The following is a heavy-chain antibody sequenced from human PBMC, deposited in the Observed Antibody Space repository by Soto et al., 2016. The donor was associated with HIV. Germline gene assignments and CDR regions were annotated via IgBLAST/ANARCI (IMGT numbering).Heavy chain of an antibody. CDR2: IYSGGST. V-gene: IGHV3-66*01. CDR1: GFTVSSNY. CDR3: ARAHSSGYYSPFDY. Sequence: EVQLVESGGGLVQPGGSLRLSCAASGFTVSSNYMSWVRQAPGKGLEWVSVIYSGGSTYYADSVKGRFTISRDNSKNTLYLQMNSLRAEDTAVYYCARAHSSGYYSPFDYWGQGTLVTVSS. D-gene: IGHD3-22*01. J-gene: IGHJ4*02.